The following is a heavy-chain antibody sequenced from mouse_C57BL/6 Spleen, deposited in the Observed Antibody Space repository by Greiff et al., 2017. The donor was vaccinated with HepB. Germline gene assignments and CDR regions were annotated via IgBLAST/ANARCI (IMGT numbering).Heavy chain of an antibody. D-gene: IGHD1-1*01. CDR2: IYPSDSET. CDR1: GYTFTSYW. Sequence: QVHVKQPGAELVRPGSSVKLSCKASGYTFTSYWMDWVKQRPGQGLEWIGNIYPSDSETHYNQKFKDKATLTVDKSSSTAYMQLSSLTSEDSAVYYCARGGTTVDSFAYWGQGTLVTVSA. CDR3: ARGGTTVDSFAY. J-gene: IGHJ3*01. V-gene: IGHV1-61*01.